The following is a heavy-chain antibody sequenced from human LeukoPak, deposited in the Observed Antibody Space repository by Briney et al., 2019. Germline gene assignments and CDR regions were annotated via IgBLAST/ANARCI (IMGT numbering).Heavy chain of an antibody. J-gene: IGHJ4*02. V-gene: IGHV3-23*01. CDR3: AKHTIVGATTGYFDY. CDR1: GFTFTTYA. Sequence: GGSLRLSCAAFGFTFTTYAMSWVRQAPGKGPEWVSVISSSGGTTYHADSVKGRFTISRDNSKNTLYLQMNSLRAEDTAVYYCAKHTIVGATTGYFDYWGQGTLVTVSS. D-gene: IGHD1-26*01. CDR2: ISSSGGTT.